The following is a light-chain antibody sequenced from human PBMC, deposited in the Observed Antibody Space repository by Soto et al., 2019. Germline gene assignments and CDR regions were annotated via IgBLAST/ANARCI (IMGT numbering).Light chain of an antibody. CDR3: LQYASPLYT. J-gene: IGKJ2*01. CDR1: QSLSSSY. CDR2: GAY. Sequence: EIVLTQSPGTLSLSPGERATLLCRASQSLSSSYLAWYQLKPGQAPRLLIYGAYNRATGLPDRFSGSGSGTDFTLTISRLEPEDFAVYFCLQYASPLYTFGQGTKLEI. V-gene: IGKV3-20*01.